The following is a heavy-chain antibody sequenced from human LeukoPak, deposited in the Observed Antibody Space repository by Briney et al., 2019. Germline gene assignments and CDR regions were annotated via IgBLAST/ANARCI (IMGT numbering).Heavy chain of an antibody. CDR2: IYYSGST. Sequence: SETLSLTCTVSGGSISSSSYYWGWIRQPPGKGLEWIGSIYYSGSTYYNPSLKSRVTISVDTSKNQFSLKLSSVTAADTAVYYCAGTYDFWSGCYGMDVWGQGTTVTVSS. J-gene: IGHJ6*02. V-gene: IGHV4-39*01. CDR3: AGTYDFWSGCYGMDV. D-gene: IGHD3-3*01. CDR1: GGSISSSSYY.